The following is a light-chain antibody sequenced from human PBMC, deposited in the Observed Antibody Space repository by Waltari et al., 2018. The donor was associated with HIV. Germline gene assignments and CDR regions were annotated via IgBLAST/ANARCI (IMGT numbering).Light chain of an antibody. J-gene: IGKJ2*01. CDR3: QQSYSTPLYT. V-gene: IGKV1-39*01. CDR1: QSISSY. Sequence: DIQMTQSLSSLSASVGDRVTITCRASQSISSYLNWYQQKPGKAPKLLIYAAPSLQSGVPSRFSGSGSGTDFTLTISSLQPEDFATYYCQQSYSTPLYTFGQGTKLEIK. CDR2: AAP.